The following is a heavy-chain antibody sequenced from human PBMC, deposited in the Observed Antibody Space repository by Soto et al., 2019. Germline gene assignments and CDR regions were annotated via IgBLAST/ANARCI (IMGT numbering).Heavy chain of an antibody. CDR3: AREVQVHTPAFGY. Sequence: QVQLVQSGAEIKKPGSSVKVSCQSSGGTFNTYAMNWVRQAPGQGPEWMGDISPMFGAANYAPKFQGRVSMTADECTGTSYIQLGSLPSEDTSIYFCAREVQVHTPAFGYWCQGTLVTVSS. CDR2: ISPMFGAA. J-gene: IGHJ4*02. CDR1: GGTFNTYA. D-gene: IGHD3-10*01. V-gene: IGHV1-69*19.